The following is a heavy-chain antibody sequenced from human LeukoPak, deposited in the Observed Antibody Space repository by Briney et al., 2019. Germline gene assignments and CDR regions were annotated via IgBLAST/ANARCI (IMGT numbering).Heavy chain of an antibody. CDR3: AKDRDRPRLGGVFVATFDY. Sequence: GRSLRLSCAASGFTFDDYAMHWVRQAPGKGLEWVSGISWNSGSIGYADSVKGRFTISRDNAKNFLYLQMNSLRAEDTALYYCAKDRDRPRLGGVFVATFDYWGQGTLVTVSS. D-gene: IGHD3-16*01. CDR1: GFTFDDYA. J-gene: IGHJ4*02. V-gene: IGHV3-9*01. CDR2: ISWNSGSI.